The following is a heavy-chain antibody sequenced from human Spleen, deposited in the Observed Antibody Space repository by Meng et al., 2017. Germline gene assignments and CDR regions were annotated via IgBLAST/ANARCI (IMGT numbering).Heavy chain of an antibody. J-gene: IGHJ6*02. Sequence: SVKVSCKASGGTFSNYTVSWVRQAPGQGLEWMGRIIPILGIANYAQKFQGRVTITADKSTSTAYMELSSLRSEDTAVYYCASGDIAAAGEKYYGMDVWGQGTTVTVSS. CDR1: GGTFSNYT. CDR3: ASGDIAAAGEKYYGMDV. V-gene: IGHV1-69*02. D-gene: IGHD6-13*01. CDR2: IIPILGIA.